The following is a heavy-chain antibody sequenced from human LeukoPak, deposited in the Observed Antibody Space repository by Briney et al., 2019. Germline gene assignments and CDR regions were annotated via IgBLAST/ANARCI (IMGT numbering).Heavy chain of an antibody. CDR3: ARDWRYNWNDQDAFDV. V-gene: IGHV3-48*04. Sequence: GGSLRLSCAASGFTFSTYSMNWVRQAPGKGLEWVSYIYTSSSIIYYADSVKGRFTISRDDAKNSLYLQMSSLRAEDTAVYYCARDWRYNWNDQDAFDVWGQGTMVTVSS. J-gene: IGHJ3*01. CDR2: IYTSSSII. CDR1: GFTFSTYS. D-gene: IGHD1-1*01.